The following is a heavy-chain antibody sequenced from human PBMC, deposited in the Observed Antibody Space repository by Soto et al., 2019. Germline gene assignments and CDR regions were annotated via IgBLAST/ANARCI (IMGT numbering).Heavy chain of an antibody. CDR2: AFNSGAT. CDR1: GGSIITTRLY. D-gene: IGHD1-26*01. Sequence: QLQLQESGPGLVRPSETLSLTCTVSGGSIITTRLYWGWIRQPPGKGLEWIGSAFNSGATYYNPSLKSRVTISVDTSKNQVSLKLTSVTAADTAIYYCVGDSKIRTYYHWGQGALVTVSS. J-gene: IGHJ4*02. V-gene: IGHV4-39*02. CDR3: VGDSKIRTYYH.